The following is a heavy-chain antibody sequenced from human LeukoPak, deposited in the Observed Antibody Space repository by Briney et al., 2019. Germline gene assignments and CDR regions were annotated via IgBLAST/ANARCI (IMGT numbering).Heavy chain of an antibody. CDR3: ARDPRGSYRENWFDP. D-gene: IGHD3-16*02. CDR2: ISAYNGNT. J-gene: IGHJ5*02. CDR1: GYTFTSYG. Sequence: ASVKVSCKASGYTFTSYGISWVRQAPGQGLEWMGWISAYNGNTNYAQKLQGRVTMTTDTSTSTAYMELRSLRSDDTAVYYRARDPRGSYRENWFDPWGQGTLVTVSS. V-gene: IGHV1-18*04.